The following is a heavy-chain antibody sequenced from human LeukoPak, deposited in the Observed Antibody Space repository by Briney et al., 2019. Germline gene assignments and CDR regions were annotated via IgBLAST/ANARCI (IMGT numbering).Heavy chain of an antibody. CDR1: GFTVSSNY. J-gene: IGHJ4*02. V-gene: IGHV3-53*01. D-gene: IGHD1-7*01. CDR2: IYSGGST. Sequence: GRSLRLSCAASGFTVSSNYMSWVRQAPGKGLEWVSVIYSGGSTYYADSVKGRFTISRGNSKNTLYLQMNSLRAEDTAVYYCARVLTGTLDYWGQGTLVTVSS. CDR3: ARVLTGTLDY.